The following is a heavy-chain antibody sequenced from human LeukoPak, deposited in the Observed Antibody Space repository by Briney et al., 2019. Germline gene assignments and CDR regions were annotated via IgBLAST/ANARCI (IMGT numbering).Heavy chain of an antibody. CDR2: IKQDGSEK. CDR3: ARYIETPRRDLDY. Sequence: GGSLRLSCAASGFTLSSYWMSWVRQAPGKGLEWVARIKQDGSEKHYVDSVKGRFTNSRDNAKNSVYLQMNTLRAEDTAVYYCARYIETPRRDLDYWGQGTLVTVSS. CDR1: GFTLSSYW. V-gene: IGHV3-7*01. J-gene: IGHJ4*02. D-gene: IGHD4-23*01.